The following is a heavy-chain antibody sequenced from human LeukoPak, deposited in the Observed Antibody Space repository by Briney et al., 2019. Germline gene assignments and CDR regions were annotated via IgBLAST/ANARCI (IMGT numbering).Heavy chain of an antibody. CDR1: GYSFTSYW. CDR3: ATRKDYYGSGIY. J-gene: IGHJ4*02. D-gene: IGHD3-10*01. V-gene: IGHV5-51*01. CDR2: IYPGDSDT. Sequence: GESLRISCKGSGYSFTSYWIGWVRQMPGKGLEGIGIIYPGDSDTRFSRSFQGQVTIPADKSISTAYLQWSSLKASDTAMYYCATRKDYYGSGIYWGQGTLVTVSS.